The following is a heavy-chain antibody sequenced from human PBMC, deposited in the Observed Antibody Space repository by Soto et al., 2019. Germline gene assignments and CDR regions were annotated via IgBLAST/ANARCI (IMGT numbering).Heavy chain of an antibody. J-gene: IGHJ6*02. CDR3: ARDHKWDGMDV. CDR1: GGSFSSDSFI. Sequence: QVQLQESGPGLVKPSQTLSLTCSVSGGSFSSDSFIWSWVRQFPGKGLEWIGYINYSGTTYYNPSLRSRITMSVDTSKNQFSLNLSSVTAPDTAVYYCARDHKWDGMDVWGQGTTVTVSS. CDR2: INYSGTT. D-gene: IGHD1-26*01. V-gene: IGHV4-31*03.